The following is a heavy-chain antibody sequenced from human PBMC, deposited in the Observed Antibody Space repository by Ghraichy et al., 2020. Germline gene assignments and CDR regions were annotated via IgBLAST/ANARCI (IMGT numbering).Heavy chain of an antibody. CDR2: ISGSGST. CDR3: ARGGGVRFLEWLAS. CDR1: GVSISSFY. Sequence: ESLNISCTVSGVSISSFYWSWIRRPPGKGLEWIGYISGSGSTNYSPSLKGRVTVSVDTSKNHFSLMLSSVTAADTAVYYCARGGGVRFLEWLASWGQGTLVTVSS. J-gene: IGHJ5*02. D-gene: IGHD3-3*01. V-gene: IGHV4-59*01.